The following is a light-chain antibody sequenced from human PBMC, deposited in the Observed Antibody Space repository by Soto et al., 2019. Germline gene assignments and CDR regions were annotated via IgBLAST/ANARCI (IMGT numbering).Light chain of an antibody. J-gene: IGLJ3*02. CDR3: QAWGTGGV. CDR1: NSDVGGYNY. V-gene: IGLV2-11*01. CDR2: GVS. Sequence: QSALTQPRSVSGSPGQSVTISCTGTNSDVGGYNYVSWYQQYPGKAPKLMISGVSERPSGVPDRFSGSKSGNTASLTISGLQAEDEADYYCQAWGTGGVFGGGTKLTVL.